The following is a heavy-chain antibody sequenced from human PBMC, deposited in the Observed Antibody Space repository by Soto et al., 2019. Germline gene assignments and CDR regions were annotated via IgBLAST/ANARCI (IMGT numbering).Heavy chain of an antibody. CDR3: AKDRLMAVVVVSGTFGS. CDR2: ISGDGDSI. Sequence: EVQLLESGGGLVQPGGSLRVTCETSGFTFSSHAMRWVRQAPGKGLEWVSSISGDGDSISYADSVKGRMTISRANSKDTVQMHMNSLTADDTAIYYFAKDRLMAVVVVSGTFGSWCQGALVSVYS. V-gene: IGHV3-23*01. CDR1: GFTFSSHA. J-gene: IGHJ4*02. D-gene: IGHD2-21*01.